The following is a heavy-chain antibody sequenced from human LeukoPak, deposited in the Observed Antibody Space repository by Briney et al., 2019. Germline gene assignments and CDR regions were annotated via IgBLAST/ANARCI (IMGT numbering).Heavy chain of an antibody. D-gene: IGHD2-2*01. CDR3: AKDGPEIVVPAAVYY. V-gene: IGHV3-30*02. CDR2: IRYDGSNK. CDR1: GFTFSSYG. J-gene: IGHJ4*02. Sequence: PGGSLRLSCAASGFTFSSYGMHWVRQAPGKGLEWVAFIRYDGSNKYYADSVKGRFTISRDNSKNTLYLQMNSLRAEDTAVYYCAKDGPEIVVPAAVYYWGQGTLVTVSS.